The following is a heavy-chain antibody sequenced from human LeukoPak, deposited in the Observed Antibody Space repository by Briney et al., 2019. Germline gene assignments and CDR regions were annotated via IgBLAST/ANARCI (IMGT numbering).Heavy chain of an antibody. CDR1: GYSISSGYF. J-gene: IGHJ5*02. Sequence: PSETLSLTCTVSGYSISSGYFWGWIRQPPGKGLEWIGSIYHTGTTYYNPSLKSRVTISLDTSRNQFSLTMRSVTAADTAMYYCAREGTHTSIWSQWFDPWGQGTLVTVSS. V-gene: IGHV4-38-2*02. CDR3: AREGTHTSIWSQWFDP. CDR2: IYHTGTT. D-gene: IGHD6-13*01.